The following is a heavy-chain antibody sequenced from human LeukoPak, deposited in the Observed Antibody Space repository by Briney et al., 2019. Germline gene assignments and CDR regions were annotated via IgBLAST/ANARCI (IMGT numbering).Heavy chain of an antibody. D-gene: IGHD7-27*01. J-gene: IGHJ3*02. V-gene: IGHV3-23*01. CDR3: VRVGTSFDI. CDR1: GFTFSSYG. Sequence: GGSLRLSCAASGFTFSSYGMSWVRQAPGKGLEWVSAISGSGGSTYYADSVKGRFTISRDNAKNSLYLQMNSLRVEDTAVYYCVRVGTSFDIWGQGTMVTVSS. CDR2: ISGSGGST.